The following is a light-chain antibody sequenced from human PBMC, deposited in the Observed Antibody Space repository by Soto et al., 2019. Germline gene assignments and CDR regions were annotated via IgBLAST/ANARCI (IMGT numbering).Light chain of an antibody. Sequence: EIVLTQSPGTLSLSPGERVTLSCRASQSVSSSYLAWYQQKPGQAPRLLIYGASSRATGIPDMFSGSGSGTDFTLTISRLEPDDFAVYYWQQYDSSPRTFGQGTKVEIK. CDR1: QSVSSSY. V-gene: IGKV3-20*01. CDR3: QQYDSSPRT. CDR2: GAS. J-gene: IGKJ1*01.